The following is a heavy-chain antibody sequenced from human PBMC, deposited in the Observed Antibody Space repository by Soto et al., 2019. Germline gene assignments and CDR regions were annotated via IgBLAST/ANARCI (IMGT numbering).Heavy chain of an antibody. J-gene: IGHJ3*02. V-gene: IGHV3-48*03. Sequence: TGGSLRLSCAASGFTFSSYEMNWVRQAPGKGLEWVSYISSSGSTIYYADSVKGRFTISRDNAKNSLYLQMNSLRAEDTAVYYCARAGYLSAFDIWGQGTMVTVSS. CDR1: GFTFSSYE. CDR3: ARAGYLSAFDI. CDR2: ISSSGSTI. D-gene: IGHD1-1*01.